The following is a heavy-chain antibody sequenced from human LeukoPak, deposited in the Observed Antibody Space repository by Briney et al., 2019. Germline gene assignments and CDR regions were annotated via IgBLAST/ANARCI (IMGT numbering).Heavy chain of an antibody. CDR3: ASHKPRITMVRGVISPLDY. D-gene: IGHD3-10*01. J-gene: IGHJ4*02. CDR1: GGTFSSYA. V-gene: IGHV1-69*06. CDR2: IIPIFGTA. Sequence: SVKVSCKASGGTFSSYAISWVRQAPGQGLEWMGGIIPIFGTANYAQKFQGRVTITADKSTSTAYMELSSLRSEDTAVYYCASHKPRITMVRGVISPLDYWGQGTLVTVSS.